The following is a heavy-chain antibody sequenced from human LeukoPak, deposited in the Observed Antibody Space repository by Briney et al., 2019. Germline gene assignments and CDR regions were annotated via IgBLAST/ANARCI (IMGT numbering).Heavy chain of an antibody. V-gene: IGHV1-8*03. J-gene: IGHJ6*03. D-gene: IGHD2-21*02. CDR1: GYTFTSYD. Sequence: GASVKVSCKASGYTFTSYDINWVRQATGQGLEWMGWMNPNSGNTGYAQKFQGRVTITRNTSISTAYMELSSLRSEDTAVYYCARLLPLVVTASGVYYYYCYMDVWGKGTTATVSS. CDR3: ARLLPLVVTASGVYYYYCYMDV. CDR2: MNPNSGNT.